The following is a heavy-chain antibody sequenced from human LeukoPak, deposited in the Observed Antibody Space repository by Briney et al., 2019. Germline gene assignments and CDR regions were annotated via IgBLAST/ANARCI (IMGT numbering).Heavy chain of an antibody. D-gene: IGHD4-23*01. CDR3: ARHSDYVGDSRLDNDSFDM. CDR2: IYYSGNT. V-gene: IGHV4-39*01. Sequence: PSETLSPTCTVSGGSISSSTHYWVWVRQPPGKGLEWIGTIYYSGNTYYSPSLQSRVTVSVDTSKNQFSLTLHSVTATDTAIYYCARHSDYVGDSRLDNDSFDMRGQGTMVTVPS. CDR1: GGSISSSTHY. J-gene: IGHJ3*02.